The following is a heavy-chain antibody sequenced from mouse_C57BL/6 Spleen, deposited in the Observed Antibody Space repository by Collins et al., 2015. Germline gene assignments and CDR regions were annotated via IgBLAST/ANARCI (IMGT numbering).Heavy chain of an antibody. Sequence: YNGKFKGKATLTADKSSSTAYMQLSSLTSEDSAVYFCAGGRDYDVSYWGQGTTLTVSS. CDR3: AGGRDYDVSY. V-gene: IGHV1-82*01. D-gene: IGHD2-4*01. J-gene: IGHJ2*01.